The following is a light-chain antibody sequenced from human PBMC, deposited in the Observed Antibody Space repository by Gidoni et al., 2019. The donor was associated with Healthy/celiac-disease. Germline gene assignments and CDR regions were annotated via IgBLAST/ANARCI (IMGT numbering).Light chain of an antibody. Sequence: DIQMTQSPSSLSASVGDRVTITCQASQDISNYLNWYQQKPGKAPKLLIYDASNLETGVPSRFSGSGSGTDFTFTISSLQHEDIATYYCQQYDNLPLTFGGGTKEEIK. J-gene: IGKJ4*01. CDR1: QDISNY. CDR3: QQYDNLPLT. V-gene: IGKV1-33*01. CDR2: DAS.